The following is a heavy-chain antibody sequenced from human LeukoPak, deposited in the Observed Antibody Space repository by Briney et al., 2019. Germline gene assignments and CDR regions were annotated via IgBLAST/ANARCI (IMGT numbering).Heavy chain of an antibody. CDR1: GYTFTSYG. J-gene: IGHJ4*02. V-gene: IGHV1-18*01. CDR2: ISGYNGNT. D-gene: IGHD3-22*01. Sequence: ASVKVSCKASGYTFTSYGISWVRQAPGQGPEWMGWISGYNGNTKYAQKLQGRVTMTTDTSTSTAYMELRSLRSDDTAVYYCARSSPPRYYSDNSGYYGYYFDYWAGEPWSPSPQ. CDR3: ARSSPPRYYSDNSGYYGYYFDY.